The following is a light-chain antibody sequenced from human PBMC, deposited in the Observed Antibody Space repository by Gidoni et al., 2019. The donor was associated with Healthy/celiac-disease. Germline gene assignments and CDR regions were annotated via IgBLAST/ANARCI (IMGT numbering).Light chain of an antibody. CDR1: QSVSSN. CDR3: QQYNNWPLLT. V-gene: IGKV3-15*01. J-gene: IGKJ4*01. Sequence: EIVMTQYQATLSVSPGERATLSCRASQSVSSNLAWYQQKPGQAPRLLIYGASTRATGIPARFSGSGSGTEFTLTISSLQSEDFAVYYCQQYNNWPLLTFGGGTKVEIK. CDR2: GAS.